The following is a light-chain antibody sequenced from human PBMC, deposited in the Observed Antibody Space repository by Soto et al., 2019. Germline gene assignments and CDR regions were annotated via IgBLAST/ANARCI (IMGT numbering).Light chain of an antibody. CDR2: EVS. CDR1: SSDVGAYNL. J-gene: IGLJ1*01. CDR3: ASLTTTNFV. Sequence: QSALTQPASVSGSPGQSITISCTGTSSDVGAYNLVSWYQHHPDKAPKLMISEVSNRPSGVSDRFSGSKSGNTASLTISGLQAEQEADYYCASLTTTNFVFGTGTKVTVL. V-gene: IGLV2-14*01.